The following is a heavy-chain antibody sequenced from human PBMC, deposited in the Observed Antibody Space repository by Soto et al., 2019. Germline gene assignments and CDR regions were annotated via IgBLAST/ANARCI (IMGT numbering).Heavy chain of an antibody. CDR2: FDPENAER. CDR1: GYTLSELS. CDR3: ATGHNYDILTGYYIGLDY. D-gene: IGHD3-9*01. J-gene: IGHJ4*02. V-gene: IGHV1-24*01. Sequence: QVQLVQSGAEVKKPGASVKVSCQVSGYTLSELSIHWVRQAPGEGLEWMGGFDPENAERIYAQKFQGRVTMTDDTSTDPAYMELSSLRSEDTAVYYCATGHNYDILTGYYIGLDYWGQGALVTVSS.